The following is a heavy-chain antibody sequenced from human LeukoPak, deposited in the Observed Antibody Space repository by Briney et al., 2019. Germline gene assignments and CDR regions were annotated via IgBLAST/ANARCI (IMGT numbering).Heavy chain of an antibody. V-gene: IGHV3-23*01. CDR2: IKGGGGDP. Sequence: GGSMRLSCAASGFTFSSNAMGWVRQAPGKGLEWVSSIKGGGGDPFYADSVKGRSTISRDNSKNTLFLQLNSLRAEDAAVYYCAKGGHDFNPFYWWGQGTLVTVSS. CDR1: GFTFSSNA. D-gene: IGHD2-21*02. J-gene: IGHJ4*02. CDR3: AKGGHDFNPFYW.